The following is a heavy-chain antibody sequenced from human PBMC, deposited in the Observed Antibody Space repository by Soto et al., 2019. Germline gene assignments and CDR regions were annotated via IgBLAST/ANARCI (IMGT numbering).Heavy chain of an antibody. CDR1: GFSFSGYD. J-gene: IGHJ5*02. V-gene: IGHV4-34*01. CDR2: IDHSGYT. Sequence: PAGTXSLTCAFYGFSFSGYDLNWIRQPPGKGLEWIGEIDHSGYTNYNPSLKRRVTISVDTSKNQFSLRLTSVTAADTAVYYCARVRDSLDTWGQGTLVTVSS. CDR3: ARVRDSLDT.